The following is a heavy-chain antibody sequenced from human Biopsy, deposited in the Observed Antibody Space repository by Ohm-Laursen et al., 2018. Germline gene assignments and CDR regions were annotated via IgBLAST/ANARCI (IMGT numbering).Heavy chain of an antibody. CDR1: GFNLSAFA. D-gene: IGHD5-12*01. V-gene: IGHV3-73*01. J-gene: IGHJ4*02. CDR2: IKKKSNNDAT. Sequence: GSLRLSCAASGFNLSAFALHWVRQASGRGLEWVGRIKKKSNNDATAYAESMKGRFSIFRDDSKSTSFLQMNSLKIEDTAVYFCTRSAGYGYDYWGQGILVTVSP. CDR3: TRSAGYGYDY.